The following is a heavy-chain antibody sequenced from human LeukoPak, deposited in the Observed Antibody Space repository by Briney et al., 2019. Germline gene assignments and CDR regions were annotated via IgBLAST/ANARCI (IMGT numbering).Heavy chain of an antibody. CDR3: ARAHQQPYYYYYYYGMDV. J-gene: IGHJ6*02. CDR1: GFPFSSYT. Sequence: PGGSLRLSCAVSGFPFSSYTMHWVRQAPGKGLEWVAVISYDGSNKYYADSVKGRFTISRDNSKNTLYLQMNSLRAEDTAVYYCARAHQQPYYYYYYYGMDVWGQGTTVTVSS. D-gene: IGHD6-13*01. V-gene: IGHV3-30-3*01. CDR2: ISYDGSNK.